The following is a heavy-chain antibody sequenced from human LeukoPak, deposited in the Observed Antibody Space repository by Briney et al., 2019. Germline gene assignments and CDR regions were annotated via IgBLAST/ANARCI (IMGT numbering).Heavy chain of an antibody. CDR1: GVSISSSNSY. J-gene: IGHJ4*02. Sequence: TPSETLSLTCTVSGVSISSSNSYWGWIRQPPGKGLEWIGSIYYSGNTYYNASLKSQVSISIDTSKNQFSLRLTSVTAADTAVYYCARDGDGYTDYWGQGTLVTVSS. CDR2: IYYSGNT. D-gene: IGHD5-24*01. CDR3: ARDGDGYTDY. V-gene: IGHV4-39*02.